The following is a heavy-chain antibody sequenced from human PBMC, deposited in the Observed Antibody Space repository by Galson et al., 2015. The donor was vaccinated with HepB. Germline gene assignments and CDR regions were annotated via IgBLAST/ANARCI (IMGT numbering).Heavy chain of an antibody. J-gene: IGHJ6*02. D-gene: IGHD6-19*01. Sequence: SLRLSCAASGFTVSSNYMSWVRQALGKGLEWVSVIYSGGSTYYADSVQGRFTISRDNSKNTLYLQMNSLRAEDTAVYYCARAILSLRIAVAGPVYGMDVWGQGTTVTVSS. CDR1: GFTVSSNY. CDR3: ARAILSLRIAVAGPVYGMDV. CDR2: IYSGGST. V-gene: IGHV3-66*01.